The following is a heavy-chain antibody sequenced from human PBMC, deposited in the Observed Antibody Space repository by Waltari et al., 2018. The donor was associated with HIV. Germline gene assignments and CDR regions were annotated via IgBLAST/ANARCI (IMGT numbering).Heavy chain of an antibody. J-gene: IGHJ3*02. V-gene: IGHV5-51*01. D-gene: IGHD2-21*02. CDR1: GINFAGYW. Sequence: EEKLVQSGAEVKEPGESLQISCTSLGINFAGYWVGWGRQMPGKGLEWMGVIDPGDSDAVYSPSFQGRVIMSTDSSISTVYLQWSSLRASDTAMYYCARRKGDNRTAFDIWGQGTMVTASS. CDR3: ARRKGDNRTAFDI. CDR2: IDPGDSDA.